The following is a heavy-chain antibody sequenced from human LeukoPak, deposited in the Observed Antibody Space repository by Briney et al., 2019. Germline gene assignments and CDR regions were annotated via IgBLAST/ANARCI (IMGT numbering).Heavy chain of an antibody. J-gene: IGHJ5*02. CDR3: ARSPGDCSSTSCYWIWFDP. Sequence: GGSLRLSCAASGFAFSSYSMNWVRQAPGKGLEWVSSISSSSSYIYYADSVKGRFTISRDNAKNSLYLQMNSLRAEDTAVYYCARSPGDCSSTSCYWIWFDPWGQGTLVTVSS. V-gene: IGHV3-21*01. CDR2: ISSSSSYI. CDR1: GFAFSSYS. D-gene: IGHD2-2*01.